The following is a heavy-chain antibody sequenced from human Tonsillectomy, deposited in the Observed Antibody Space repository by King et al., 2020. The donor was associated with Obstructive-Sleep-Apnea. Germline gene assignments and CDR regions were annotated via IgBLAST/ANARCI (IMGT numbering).Heavy chain of an antibody. Sequence: VQLQESGPGLVKSSETLSLTCTVSGGSISSYYWSWIRQPAGKGLEWIGRIYTSGSTNYNPSLKSRVTMSVNTSKNQFSLKLSPVTAADTAVYYCARVGETTYYYYGMDVWGQGTTVTVSS. D-gene: IGHD1-26*01. J-gene: IGHJ6*02. CDR2: IYTSGST. V-gene: IGHV4-4*07. CDR1: GGSISSYY. CDR3: ARVGETTYYYYGMDV.